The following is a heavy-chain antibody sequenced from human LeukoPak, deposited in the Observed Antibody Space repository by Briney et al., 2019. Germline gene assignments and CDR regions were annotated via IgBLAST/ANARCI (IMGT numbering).Heavy chain of an antibody. CDR3: ARHTTLEFSVDNWFDP. V-gene: IGHV1-69*04. CDR1: GGTFSSYA. CDR2: IIPILGIA. J-gene: IGHJ5*02. Sequence: ASVKVSCKASGGTFSSYAISWVRQAPGQGLEWMGRIIPILGIANYAQKFQGRVTITADKSTSTAYMELSSLRSEDTAVYYCARHTTLEFSVDNWFDPWGQGTLVTVSS. D-gene: IGHD1-1*01.